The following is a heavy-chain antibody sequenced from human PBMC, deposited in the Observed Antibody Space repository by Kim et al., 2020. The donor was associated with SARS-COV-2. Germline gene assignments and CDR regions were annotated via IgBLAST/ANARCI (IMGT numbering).Heavy chain of an antibody. CDR3: ARGSCQQLVTRSREADYYYYGMDV. CDR2: IIPIFGTA. J-gene: IGHJ6*02. D-gene: IGHD6-13*01. Sequence: SVKVSCKASGGTFSSYAISWVRQAPGQGLEWMGGIIPIFGTANYAQKFQGRVTITADESTSTAYMELSSLRSEDTAVYYCARGSCQQLVTRSREADYYYYGMDVWGQGTTVIVSS. CDR1: GGTFSSYA. V-gene: IGHV1-69*13.